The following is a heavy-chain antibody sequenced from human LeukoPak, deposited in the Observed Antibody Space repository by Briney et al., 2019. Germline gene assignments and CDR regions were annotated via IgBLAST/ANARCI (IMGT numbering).Heavy chain of an antibody. Sequence: PGGSLRLSCAASGFTFSDYYMSWIRQAPGKGLEWVSYISSSGSTIYYADSVKGRFTISRDNAKNSLYLQMNSLRAEDTAVYYCARDRREMAVPLDYWGQGTLVTVSS. CDR2: ISSSGSTI. CDR1: GFTFSDYY. D-gene: IGHD5-24*01. J-gene: IGHJ4*02. CDR3: ARDRREMAVPLDY. V-gene: IGHV3-11*01.